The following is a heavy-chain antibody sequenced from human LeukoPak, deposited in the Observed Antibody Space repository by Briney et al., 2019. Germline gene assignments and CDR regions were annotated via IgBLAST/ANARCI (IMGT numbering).Heavy chain of an antibody. CDR1: GFTFSDYY. V-gene: IGHV3-11*01. CDR2: ISSSGSTI. Sequence: GGSLRLSCAASGFTFSDYYMSWIRQAPGKGLEWVSYISSSGSTIYYADSVKGRFTISRDNAKNSLYLQKNSLRAEDTAVYYCARLLAVANFDYWGQGTLVTVSS. D-gene: IGHD6-19*01. J-gene: IGHJ4*02. CDR3: ARLLAVANFDY.